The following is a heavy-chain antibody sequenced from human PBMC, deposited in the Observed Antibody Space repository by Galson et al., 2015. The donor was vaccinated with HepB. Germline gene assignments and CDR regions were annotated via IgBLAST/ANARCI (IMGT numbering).Heavy chain of an antibody. J-gene: IGHJ6*03. CDR2: ISYDGSNK. CDR1: GFTFSSYG. D-gene: IGHD1-26*01. V-gene: IGHV3-30*18. CDR3: AKDRSALVGATNYYYYYYMDV. Sequence: SLRLSCAASGFTFSSYGMHWVRQAPGKGLEWVAVISYDGSNKYYADSAKGRFTISRDNSKNTLYLQMNSLRAEDTAVYYCAKDRSALVGATNYYYYYYMDVWGKGTTVTVSS.